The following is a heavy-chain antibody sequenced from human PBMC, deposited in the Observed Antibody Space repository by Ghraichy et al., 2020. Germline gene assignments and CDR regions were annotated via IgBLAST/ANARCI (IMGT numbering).Heavy chain of an antibody. CDR2: IFVGGST. V-gene: IGHV4-39*01. D-gene: IGHD5-18*01. CDR3: ARQAPYSQPVYGMDV. CDR1: GGSILSDTYF. J-gene: IGHJ6*02. Sequence: SQTLSLTCTVSGGSILSDTYFWGWLRQPPGKGLEWIGCIFVGGSTHYKPSLKSRVTISADTSKNQVSLKVSSMTAADTAVYYCARQAPYSQPVYGMDVWGQGTPVTGSS.